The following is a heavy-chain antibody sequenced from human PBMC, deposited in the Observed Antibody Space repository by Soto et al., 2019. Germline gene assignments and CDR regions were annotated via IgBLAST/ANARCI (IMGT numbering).Heavy chain of an antibody. V-gene: IGHV5-51*01. CDR3: ARGYGTTTICYPWYDP. D-gene: IGHD2-2*01. CDR1: GYSFTSYW. J-gene: IGHJ5*02. Sequence: AGESLKISCTGVGYSFTSYWIVWVRQMPEKGLEWMGIIYPCYSDTRYSPSFQGQVTISADKSITTAYLQWSRLKGSHTAMYYCARGYGTTTICYPWYDPCGKGTRITFST. CDR2: IYPCYSDT.